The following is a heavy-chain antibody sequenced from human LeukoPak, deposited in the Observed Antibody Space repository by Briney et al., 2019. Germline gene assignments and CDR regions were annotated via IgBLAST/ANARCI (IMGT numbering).Heavy chain of an antibody. CDR1: GFTFSSSA. V-gene: IGHV3-23*01. D-gene: IGHD5-18*01. CDR2: ISASGGNT. Sequence: GGSLRLSCAASGFTFSSSAMSWVRQVPGKGLEWVSGISASGGNTYYADSVRGRFTISRDNSKNTLYVQMNSLRDEDTAVYYCAKDPSGWDSYGPRDDAFDIWGQGTMVTVSS. J-gene: IGHJ3*02. CDR3: AKDPSGWDSYGPRDDAFDI.